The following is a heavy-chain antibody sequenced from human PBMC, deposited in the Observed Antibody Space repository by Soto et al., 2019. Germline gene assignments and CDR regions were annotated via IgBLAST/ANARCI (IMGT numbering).Heavy chain of an antibody. CDR1: GGTFSSYA. CDR3: ARSQGSSTSLETSYYYYYGMDV. Sequence: QVQLVQSGAEVKKPGSSVKVSCKASGGTFSSYAISWVRQAPGQGLEWMGGIIPISGTANYAQKFQGRVTITADESTSTADMELSSLSTEDTAVYYCARSQGSSTSLETSYYYYYGMDVWGQGTTVTVSS. J-gene: IGHJ6*02. CDR2: IIPISGTA. D-gene: IGHD2-2*01. V-gene: IGHV1-69*01.